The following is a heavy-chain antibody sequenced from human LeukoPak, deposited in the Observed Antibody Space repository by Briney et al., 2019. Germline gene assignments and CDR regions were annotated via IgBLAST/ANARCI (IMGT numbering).Heavy chain of an antibody. D-gene: IGHD5-18*01. J-gene: IGHJ4*02. CDR3: GRDRVGGRGYSLDY. Sequence: GGSLRLSCAGSGFTFSSYGMHWVRQAPGKRLEWVALISSDGSNKYYPDSVKGRFTVSRDNAKNSLYLQMNNLRAEDTALYYCGRDRVGGRGYSLDYLGQGTLVTVSS. CDR1: GFTFSSYG. CDR2: ISSDGSNK. V-gene: IGHV3-30*03.